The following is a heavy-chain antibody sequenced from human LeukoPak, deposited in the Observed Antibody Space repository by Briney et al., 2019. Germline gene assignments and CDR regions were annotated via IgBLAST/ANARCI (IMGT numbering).Heavy chain of an antibody. CDR1: GGSISSSSYY. CDR2: INHSGST. V-gene: IGHV4-39*01. Sequence: SETLSLTCTVSGGSISSSSYYWGWIRQPPGKGLEWIGEINHSGSTNYNPSLKSRVTISVDTSKNQFSLKLSSVTAADTAVYYCARQGIAAAGTLDYYYYYMDVWGKGTTVTVSS. CDR3: ARQGIAAAGTLDYYYYYMDV. D-gene: IGHD6-13*01. J-gene: IGHJ6*03.